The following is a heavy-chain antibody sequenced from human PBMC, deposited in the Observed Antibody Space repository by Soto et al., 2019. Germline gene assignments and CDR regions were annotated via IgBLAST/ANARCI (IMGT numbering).Heavy chain of an antibody. J-gene: IGHJ6*02. V-gene: IGHV3-23*01. CDR1: GFTFSSYA. CDR3: AKDRGFHSHYYYGMDV. Sequence: GESLKISCAASGFTFSSYAMNWVRQAPGKGLEWVSGISGSGGTIYYADSVKGRFTISRDNSKNRLYLQMNSLTAEDTAVYYCAKDRGFHSHYYYGMDVWGQGTTVTVSS. CDR2: ISGSGGTI. D-gene: IGHD3-10*01.